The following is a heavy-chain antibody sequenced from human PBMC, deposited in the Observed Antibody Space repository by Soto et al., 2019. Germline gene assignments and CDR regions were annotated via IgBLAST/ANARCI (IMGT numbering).Heavy chain of an antibody. Sequence: AAVKVSCKASGYTFTSYGISWVGQSAGQGLEWMGWISAYNGNTNYAQKLQGRVTMTTDTSTSTAYMELRSLRSDDTAVYSCASDSGRKVAYYYGMDVWGQGTTVTVSS. CDR1: GYTFTSYG. CDR2: ISAYNGNT. V-gene: IGHV1-18*04. CDR3: ASDSGRKVAYYYGMDV. D-gene: IGHD1-26*01. J-gene: IGHJ6*02.